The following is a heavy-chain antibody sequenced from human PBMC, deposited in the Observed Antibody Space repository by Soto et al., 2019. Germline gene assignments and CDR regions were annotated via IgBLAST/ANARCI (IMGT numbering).Heavy chain of an antibody. CDR2: ISWNSGSI. V-gene: IGHV3-9*01. CDR3: AKEGGTSRYCSGGSCYHFDY. J-gene: IGHJ4*02. D-gene: IGHD2-15*01. CDR1: GFTFDDYA. Sequence: DVQLVESGGGLVQPGRSLRLSCAASGFTFDDYAMHWVRQAPGKGLEWVSGISWNSGSIGYADSVKGRFTISRDNAKNSLYLQMNSLRAEDTALYYCAKEGGTSRYCSGGSCYHFDYWGQGTLVTVSS.